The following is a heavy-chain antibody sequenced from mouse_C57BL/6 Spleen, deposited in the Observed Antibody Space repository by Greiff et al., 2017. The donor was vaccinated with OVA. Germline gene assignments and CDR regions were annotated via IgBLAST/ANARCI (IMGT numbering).Heavy chain of an antibody. D-gene: IGHD2-13*01. CDR2: INPYNGGT. CDR1: GYTFTDYY. V-gene: IGHV1-19*01. Sequence: VQLQQSGPVLVKPGASVKMSCKASGYTFTDYYMNWVKQSHGKSLEWIGVINPYNGGTSYNQKFKGKATLTVDKSSSTAYMELNSLTSEDSAVYYCARGRIGDYAGYFDVWGTGTTVTVSS. J-gene: IGHJ1*03. CDR3: ARGRIGDYAGYFDV.